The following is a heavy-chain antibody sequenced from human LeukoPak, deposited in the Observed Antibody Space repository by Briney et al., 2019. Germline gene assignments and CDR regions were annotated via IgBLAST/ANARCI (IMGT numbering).Heavy chain of an antibody. V-gene: IGHV4-59*01. CDR2: IHYTGST. D-gene: IGHD3-10*01. CDR1: GGSISSYY. CDR3: ARGGYYGSGNDFRFDP. Sequence: PSETPSLTCAVYGGSISSYYWSWIRQSPGKGLECIGYIHYTGSTNYNPSLKSRVTISVETSKNQFSLKLKSVTAADTAVYYCARGGYYGSGNDFRFDPWGQGTLVTVSS. J-gene: IGHJ5*02.